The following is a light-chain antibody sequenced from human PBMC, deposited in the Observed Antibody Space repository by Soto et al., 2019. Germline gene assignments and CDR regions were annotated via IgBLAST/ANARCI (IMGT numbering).Light chain of an antibody. Sequence: EIVMTQSRAALSAPPGPRATLSRRSSQSVSSYLAWYQQKPGQAPRLLIYDESNRATGIPARFSGSGSGTDFTLTISSLQPEDFAVYYCQQRSNWTITFGRGTKVEIK. CDR1: QSVSSY. CDR3: QQRSNWTIT. J-gene: IGKJ4*01. V-gene: IGKV3-11*01. CDR2: DES.